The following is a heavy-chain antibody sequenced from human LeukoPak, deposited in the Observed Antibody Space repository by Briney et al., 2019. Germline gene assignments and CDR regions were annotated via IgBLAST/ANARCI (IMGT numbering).Heavy chain of an antibody. J-gene: IGHJ3*02. CDR1: GFTFSSYS. D-gene: IGHD6-13*01. Sequence: GGSLRLSCAASGFTFSSYSMNWVRQAPEKGLEWVSSISSSSSYIYYADSVKGRFTISRDNAKNSLYLQMNILRAEDTAVYYCARLYSSSWYSAFDIWGQGTMVTVSS. V-gene: IGHV3-21*01. CDR2: ISSSSSYI. CDR3: ARLYSSSWYSAFDI.